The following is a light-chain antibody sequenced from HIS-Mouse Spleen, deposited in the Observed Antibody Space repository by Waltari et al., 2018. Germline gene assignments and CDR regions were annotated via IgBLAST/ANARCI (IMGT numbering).Light chain of an antibody. J-gene: IGLJ2*01. Sequence: QSALTQPPSASGSPGQSVTISCTGTSSHVGGYNYVPWYHQHPGKAPKLMIYEVSKRPSGVPDRFSGSKSGNTASLTVSGLQAEDEADYYCSSYAGSNNLGVFGGGTKLTVL. V-gene: IGLV2-8*01. CDR2: EVS. CDR3: SSYAGSNNLGV. CDR1: SSHVGGYNY.